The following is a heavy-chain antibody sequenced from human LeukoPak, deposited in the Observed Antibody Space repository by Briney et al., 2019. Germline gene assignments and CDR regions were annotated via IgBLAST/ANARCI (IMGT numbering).Heavy chain of an antibody. D-gene: IGHD4-17*01. CDR3: ARHLSSLRGLFDY. Sequence: PSETLSLTCTVSGGSIDNYYWSWIRQPPGKGLEWIGYIYYSVNTYYIPSLESRVTISVDRSKNQFSLKLSSVTAADTAVYYCARHLSSLRGLFDYWGQGTLVTVSS. CDR2: IYYSVNT. J-gene: IGHJ4*02. V-gene: IGHV4-59*08. CDR1: GGSIDNYY.